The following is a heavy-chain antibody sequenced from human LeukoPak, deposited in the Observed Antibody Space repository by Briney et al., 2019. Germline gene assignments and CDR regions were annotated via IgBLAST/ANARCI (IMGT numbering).Heavy chain of an antibody. CDR1: GGSISSSSYY. V-gene: IGHV3-23*01. CDR2: ISGSGGGT. J-gene: IGHJ4*02. Sequence: ETLSLTCTVSGGSISSSSYYWGWIRQPPGKGLEWVSTISGSGGGTYYADSVRGRFTISRDNSKNTLFLQMNSLRAEDTAIYYCAASKAGAYAGFDSWGQGNLVTVSS. CDR3: AASKAGAYAGFDS. D-gene: IGHD3-16*01.